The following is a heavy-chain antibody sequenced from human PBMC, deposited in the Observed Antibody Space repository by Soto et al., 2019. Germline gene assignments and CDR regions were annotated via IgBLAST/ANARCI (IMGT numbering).Heavy chain of an antibody. CDR3: ARDFRRNWFDP. CDR2: IYYSGST. V-gene: IGHV4-30-4*01. CDR1: GGSISSGDYY. J-gene: IGHJ5*02. Sequence: LSLTCTVSGGSISSGDYYWSWIRQPPGKGLEWIGYIYYSGSTYYNPSLKSRVTISVDTSKNQFSLKLSSVTAADAAVYYCARDFRRNWFDPWGQGTLVTVSS.